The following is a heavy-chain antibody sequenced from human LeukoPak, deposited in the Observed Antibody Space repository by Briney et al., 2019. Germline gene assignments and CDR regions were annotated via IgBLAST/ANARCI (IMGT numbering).Heavy chain of an antibody. J-gene: IGHJ5*02. Sequence: SETLSLTCTVSGASITNFYWSWMRQSPEKGLEWIGTIYRSVSTNYNLSLKSRVTISIDTSKNQFSLRLTSVTAADTAVYYCARDQSQWQVPQHWFDPWGQGALVTVSS. CDR2: IYRSVST. D-gene: IGHD6-19*01. CDR3: ARDQSQWQVPQHWFDP. CDR1: GASITNFY. V-gene: IGHV4-59*01.